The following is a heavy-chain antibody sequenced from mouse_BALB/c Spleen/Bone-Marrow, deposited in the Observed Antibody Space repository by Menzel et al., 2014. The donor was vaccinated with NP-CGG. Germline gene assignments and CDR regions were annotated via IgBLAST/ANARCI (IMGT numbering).Heavy chain of an antibody. Sequence: VQLQQSGAELVKPGASLKLSCKASGYTFTNYWIHWVKQRPGQGLEWIGEINPSNGRTNYNEKFKTKATLTVDKSSSTAYMQLSSLTSEDSAVNYCAARLSHLAMDYWGRGTSVTVSS. D-gene: IGHD2-2*01. V-gene: IGHV1S81*02. J-gene: IGHJ4*01. CDR1: GYTFTNYW. CDR3: AARLSHLAMDY. CDR2: INPSNGRT.